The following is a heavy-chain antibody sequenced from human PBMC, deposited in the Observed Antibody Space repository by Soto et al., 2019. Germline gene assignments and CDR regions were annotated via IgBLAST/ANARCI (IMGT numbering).Heavy chain of an antibody. J-gene: IGHJ4*02. CDR1: GGSISSYY. CDR2: VYYNGST. D-gene: IGHD3-3*01. V-gene: IGHV4-59*01. Sequence: SETLSLTCTVSGGSISSYYWSWIRQPPWKGLEWIGYVYYNGSTNYNPSLKSRVTISVDTSKNQFSLKLSSVTAADTAVYYCARAWGPYYNFWSGYYTPYYFDDWGQGTLVTVSS. CDR3: ARAWGPYYNFWSGYYTPYYFDD.